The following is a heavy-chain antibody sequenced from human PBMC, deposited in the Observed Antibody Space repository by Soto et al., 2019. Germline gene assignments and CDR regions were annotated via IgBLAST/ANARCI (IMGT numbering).Heavy chain of an antibody. D-gene: IGHD6-13*01. CDR1: GFTFSNYA. J-gene: IGHJ6*03. Sequence: QVQLVESGGGVVQPGGSLRLSCAAFGFTFSNYAMFWVRQSPGEGLEWVALISYDGRDESYVDSVKGRFSISRDNSKDTLYLQMDSLRAQDTAVYYCARRTAAAYYMDVWVKGTTVTVSS. CDR3: ARRTAAAYYMDV. CDR2: ISYDGRDE. V-gene: IGHV3-30*03.